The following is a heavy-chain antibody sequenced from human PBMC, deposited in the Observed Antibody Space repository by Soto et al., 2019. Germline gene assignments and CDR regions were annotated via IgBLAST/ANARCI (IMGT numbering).Heavy chain of an antibody. J-gene: IGHJ6*02. V-gene: IGHV3-30*18. CDR2: ISYDGSKK. CDR1: GFTFISSG. D-gene: IGHD2-2*01. Sequence: GGSLILCFAASGFTFISSGMHRVRRAPGKGLEWVAVISYDGSKKCYADSVKGRFTISRDDSKNTLYLQMNSLRAEDTAVYYCAKDQCKFQLTTGLHGIELWGQGTT. CDR3: AKDQCKFQLTTGLHGIEL.